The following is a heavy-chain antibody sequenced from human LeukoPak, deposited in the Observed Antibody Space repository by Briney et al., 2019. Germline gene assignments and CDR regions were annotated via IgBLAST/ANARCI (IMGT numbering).Heavy chain of an antibody. D-gene: IGHD2-15*01. J-gene: IGHJ4*02. Sequence: GGSLRLSCAASGFTFSNYWMSWVRQAPGKGLEWVANIKQDGSEKYYVDSVKGRFTISRDNAKNSLYLQMNSLRAEDTAVYYCVRGGWTPDYWGQGTLVTVSS. CDR2: IKQDGSEK. CDR3: VRGGWTPDY. V-gene: IGHV3-7*03. CDR1: GFTFSNYW.